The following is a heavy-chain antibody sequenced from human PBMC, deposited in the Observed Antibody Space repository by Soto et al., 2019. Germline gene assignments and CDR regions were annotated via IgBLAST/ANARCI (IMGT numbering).Heavy chain of an antibody. CDR1: GFTFSGSA. D-gene: IGHD4-17*01. Sequence: EVQLVESGGGLVQPGGSLKLSCAASGFTFSGSAMHWVRQASGKGLEWVGRIRSKANSYATAYAASVKGRFTISRDYSKNTAYLQMNSLKTEDTAVYYCTRHGSDYGWFDPWGQGTLVTVSS. V-gene: IGHV3-73*02. CDR2: IRSKANSYAT. J-gene: IGHJ5*02. CDR3: TRHGSDYGWFDP.